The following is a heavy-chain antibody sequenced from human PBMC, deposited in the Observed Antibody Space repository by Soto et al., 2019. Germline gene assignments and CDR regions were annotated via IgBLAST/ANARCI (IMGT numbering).Heavy chain of an antibody. CDR1: GASFNTGDYY. CDR2: IFYSGDT. CDR3: VGTGTTDDL. J-gene: IGHJ1*01. V-gene: IGHV4-30-4*01. D-gene: IGHD1-7*01. Sequence: TLSLTFTVSGASFNTGDYYWSYIRQPPGKGLEWLGYIFYSGDTYYNPSLKSRATISLNTSRNQFSLTLTPVTDADTALYYCVGTGTTDDLWGQGTLVTVSS.